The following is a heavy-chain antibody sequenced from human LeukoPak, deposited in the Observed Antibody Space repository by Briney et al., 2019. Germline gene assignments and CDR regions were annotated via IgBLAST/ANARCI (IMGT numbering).Heavy chain of an antibody. D-gene: IGHD6-13*01. CDR1: GFTFSSYW. Sequence: GSLRLSCAASGFTFSSYWMSWIRQPPGKGLEWIGEMNHSGSTNHNPSLKSRLTISMDTSKNQFSLRLTSVTAADTAVYYCARVSGGQLSVSWFDPWGQGTLVTVSS. CDR3: ARVSGGQLSVSWFDP. CDR2: MNHSGST. V-gene: IGHV4-34*01. J-gene: IGHJ5*02.